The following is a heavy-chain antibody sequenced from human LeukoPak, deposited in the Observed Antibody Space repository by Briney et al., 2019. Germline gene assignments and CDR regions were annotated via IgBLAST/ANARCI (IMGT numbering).Heavy chain of an antibody. D-gene: IGHD2-15*01. J-gene: IGHJ4*01. V-gene: IGHV3-7*01. CDR3: ARFGYVAAVDL. CDR1: GFSFSAYW. CDR2: IHPAGTET. Sequence: GGSLRLSCAASGFSFSAYWMTWVRQAPGTGLEWVANIHPAGTETYYVAPVKGRFTISRDNAKNLLYLQMNSLRAEDTAVYYCARFGYVAAVDLWGQGTLVTVSS.